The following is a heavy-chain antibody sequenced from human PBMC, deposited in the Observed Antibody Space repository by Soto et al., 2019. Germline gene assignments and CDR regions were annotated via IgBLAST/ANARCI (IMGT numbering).Heavy chain of an antibody. CDR1: GFTFSHYA. CDR3: AKEGPETPYYYYGMNV. Sequence: VGSLRLSCAASGFTFSHYAMHWVRQAPGKGLEWVAVISHDGSNKSYADSVKGRFTISRDNSKNTLYLQMNSLRAEDTAVYYCAKEGPETPYYYYGMNVWGQGTTVIVSS. V-gene: IGHV3-30*18. CDR2: ISHDGSNK. J-gene: IGHJ6*02. D-gene: IGHD3-16*01.